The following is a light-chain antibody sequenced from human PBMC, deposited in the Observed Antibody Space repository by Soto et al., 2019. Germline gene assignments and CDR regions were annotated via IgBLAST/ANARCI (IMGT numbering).Light chain of an antibody. CDR2: DDS. Sequence: SYELTQPPSVSVAPGQTARITCGGNNIGSRSLHWYQQKPGQAPVLVVYDDSDRPSGIPERFSGSNSGNTATLTISWVGAGDEADYYCQVWDSSSDHGVFGGGTKAHRP. CDR1: NIGSRS. CDR3: QVWDSSSDHGV. V-gene: IGLV3-21*02. J-gene: IGLJ2*01.